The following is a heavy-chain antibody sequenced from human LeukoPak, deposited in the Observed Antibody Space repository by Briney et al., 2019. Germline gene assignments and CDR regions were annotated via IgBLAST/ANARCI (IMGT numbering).Heavy chain of an antibody. CDR3: ARHEQWLGSLDP. CDR1: GGSISSPSYY. D-gene: IGHD6-19*01. Sequence: SETLSLTCTVSGGSISSPSYYWGWLRQPPGKGLEWIGSIYYSGSTYYNPSLKTRVTISVDTSKNQFSLKLCSVTAADTAVYYCARHEQWLGSLDPWGQGTLVTVSS. J-gene: IGHJ5*02. V-gene: IGHV4-39*01. CDR2: IYYSGST.